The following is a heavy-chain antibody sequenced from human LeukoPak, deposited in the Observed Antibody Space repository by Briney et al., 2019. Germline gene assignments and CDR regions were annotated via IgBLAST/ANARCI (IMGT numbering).Heavy chain of an antibody. CDR2: INHSGST. D-gene: IGHD5-18*01. J-gene: IGHJ4*02. CDR1: GGSFSGYY. Sequence: SETLSLTCAVYGGSFSGYYWSWIRQPPGKGLEWIGGINHSGSTNYNPSLKSRVTISVDTSKNQFSLKLSSVTAADTAVYYCARVGYSYARGGDYWGQGTLVTVSS. CDR3: ARVGYSYARGGDY. V-gene: IGHV4-34*01.